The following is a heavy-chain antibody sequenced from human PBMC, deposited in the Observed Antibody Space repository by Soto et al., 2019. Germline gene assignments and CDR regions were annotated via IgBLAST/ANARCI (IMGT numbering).Heavy chain of an antibody. Sequence: QLQLQESGPGLVKPSETLSLTCTVSGGSISSSSYYWGWIRQPPGKGLEWIGSIYYSGSTYYNPSLKRRVTISVDTSKNQFSLKLSSVTAADTAVYYCARTDIVVVPAANHFDYWGQGTLVTVSS. CDR3: ARTDIVVVPAANHFDY. J-gene: IGHJ4*02. D-gene: IGHD2-2*01. CDR2: IYYSGST. V-gene: IGHV4-39*01. CDR1: GGSISSSSYY.